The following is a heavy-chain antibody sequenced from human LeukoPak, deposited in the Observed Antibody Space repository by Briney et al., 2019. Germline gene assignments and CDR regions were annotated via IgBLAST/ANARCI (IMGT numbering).Heavy chain of an antibody. D-gene: IGHD3-10*01. CDR2: ISYDGSIK. V-gene: IGHV3-30-3*01. J-gene: IGHJ4*02. CDR1: GFTFSNYA. Sequence: SGGSLRLSCAASGFTFSNYAMHWIRQAPGKGLEWVAVISYDGSIKYYADSLKGRFTISRDNSKNTLYLQMNRLRAEDTAVYYCARTLALYGSGSFFDFWGQGTLVTVSS. CDR3: ARTLALYGSGSFFDF.